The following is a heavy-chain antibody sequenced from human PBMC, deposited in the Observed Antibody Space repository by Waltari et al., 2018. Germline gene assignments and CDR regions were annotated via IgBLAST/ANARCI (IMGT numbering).Heavy chain of an antibody. CDR2: IYSGGST. CDR1: GFTFSSYA. Sequence: EVQLLESGGGLVQPGGSLRLSCAASGFTFSSYALSWVRQAPGKGLEWVSVIYSGGSTYYADSVKGRFTISRDNSKNTLYLQMNSLRAEDTAVYYCAKDTLGTDFDYWGQGTLVTVSS. J-gene: IGHJ4*02. CDR3: AKDTLGTDFDY. V-gene: IGHV3-23*03. D-gene: IGHD7-27*01.